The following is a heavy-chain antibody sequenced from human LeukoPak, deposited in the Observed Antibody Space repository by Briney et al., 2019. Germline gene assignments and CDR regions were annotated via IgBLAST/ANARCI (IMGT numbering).Heavy chain of an antibody. CDR3: AREIRFLEWLENWFDP. Sequence: SVKVYCKASGGTFSSYAISWVRQAPGQGLEWMGGIIPIFGTANYAQKFQGRVTITADESTSTAYMELSSLRSEDTAVYYCAREIRFLEWLENWFDPWGQGTLVTVSS. CDR1: GGTFSSYA. D-gene: IGHD3-3*01. J-gene: IGHJ5*02. V-gene: IGHV1-69*13. CDR2: IIPIFGTA.